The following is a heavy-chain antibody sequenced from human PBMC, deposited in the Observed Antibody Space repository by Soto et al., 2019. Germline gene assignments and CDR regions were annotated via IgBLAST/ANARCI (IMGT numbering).Heavy chain of an antibody. CDR3: SRQPFTVIVGPVEFDY. V-gene: IGHV4-39*01. J-gene: IGHJ4*02. CDR1: GCSISCTPYY. D-gene: IGHD1-26*01. Sequence: QLQLQESGPGLVKPSETLSLTCTVSGCSISCTPYYWGQSREPPGKGMEWIRSIYYSGSTHYSPSLENRLTISVDTAKNQFSLRLSSVTAPDSAMYYCSRQPFTVIVGPVEFDYWGQGTLVTVSS. CDR2: IYYSGST.